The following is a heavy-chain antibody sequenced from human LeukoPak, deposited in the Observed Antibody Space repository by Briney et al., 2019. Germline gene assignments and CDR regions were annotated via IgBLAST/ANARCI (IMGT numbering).Heavy chain of an antibody. J-gene: IGHJ6*02. V-gene: IGHV4-59*01. Sequence: SETLSLTCTVSGGSISSYYWSWIQQPPGKGLEWIGYIYYSGSTNYNPSLKSRVTISVDTSKNQFSLKLSSVTAADTAVYYCARDFRIAGPGAYYYYYGMDVWGQGTTVTVSS. CDR3: ARDFRIAGPGAYYYYYGMDV. CDR1: GGSISSYY. CDR2: IYYSGST. D-gene: IGHD6-13*01.